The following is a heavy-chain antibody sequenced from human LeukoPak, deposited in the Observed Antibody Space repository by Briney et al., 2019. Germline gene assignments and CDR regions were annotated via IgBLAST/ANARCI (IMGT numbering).Heavy chain of an antibody. CDR2: IYYSGST. Sequence: SETLSLTCTVSGGSISSYYWSWIRQPPGKELEWIGYIYYSGSTNYNPSLKSRVTISVDTSKNQFSLKLSSVTAADTAVYYCARHDYVWGSYRPSPLGFWGQGTLVTVSS. CDR3: ARHDYVWGSYRPSPLGF. J-gene: IGHJ4*02. V-gene: IGHV4-59*08. CDR1: GGSISSYY. D-gene: IGHD3-16*02.